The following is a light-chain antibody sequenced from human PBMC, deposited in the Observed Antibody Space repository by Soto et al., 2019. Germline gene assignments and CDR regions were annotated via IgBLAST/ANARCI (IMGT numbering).Light chain of an antibody. CDR1: QNLTFTH. CDR2: GAS. Sequence: MAQSPEALAVSPGTTATLSCQPIQNLTFTHLAWPLAWYQQRPGQAPRLLVYGASTRAAGIADRFSGSGSGRDFTLTINRLEPEDFAVYYCQQYGSSPQTVGQGTKVDI. V-gene: IGKV3-20*01. J-gene: IGKJ1*01. CDR3: QQYGSSPQT.